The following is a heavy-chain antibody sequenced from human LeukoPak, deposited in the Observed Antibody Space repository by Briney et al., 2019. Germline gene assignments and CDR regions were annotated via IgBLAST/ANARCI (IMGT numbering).Heavy chain of an antibody. D-gene: IGHD6-19*01. V-gene: IGHV3-21*01. J-gene: IGHJ4*02. Sequence: GGSLRLSCAASGFTFSSYSMNWVRQAPGKGLEWVSSISSSSSYIYYADSVKGRFTISRDNAKNSLYLQMDSLRAGDTAVYYCARRYSSGWYPGPTLDYWGQGTLVTVSS. CDR1: GFTFSSYS. CDR3: ARRYSSGWYPGPTLDY. CDR2: ISSSSSYI.